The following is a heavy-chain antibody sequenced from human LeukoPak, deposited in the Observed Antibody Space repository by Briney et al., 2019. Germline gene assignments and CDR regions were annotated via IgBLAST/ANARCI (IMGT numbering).Heavy chain of an antibody. CDR2: INSDGSST. CDR1: GFTFSSYW. V-gene: IGHV3-74*01. CDR3: ARVPYYYGSGSYYPYFDY. Sequence: GGSLRLSCAASGFTFSSYWMHWVRPAPGKGLVWVSRINSDGSSTSYADSVKGRFTISRDNAKNTLYLQMNSLRAEDTAVYYCARVPYYYGSGSYYPYFDYWGQGTLVTVSS. J-gene: IGHJ4*02. D-gene: IGHD3-10*01.